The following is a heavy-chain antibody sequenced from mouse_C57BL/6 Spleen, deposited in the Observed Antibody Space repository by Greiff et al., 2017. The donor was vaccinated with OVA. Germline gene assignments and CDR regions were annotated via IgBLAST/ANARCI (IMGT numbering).Heavy chain of an antibody. CDR1: GYSFTSYY. CDR2: IYPGSGNT. V-gene: IGHV1-66*01. Sequence: QVQLQQSGPELVKPGASVKISCKASGYSFTSYYIHWVKQRPGQGLEWIGWIYPGSGNTKYNEKFKGKATLTADTSSSTAYMQLSSLTSEDSAVYYCAREGRVIYYYGDWGQGTLVTVSA. CDR3: AREGRVIYYYGD. D-gene: IGHD1-1*01. J-gene: IGHJ3*01.